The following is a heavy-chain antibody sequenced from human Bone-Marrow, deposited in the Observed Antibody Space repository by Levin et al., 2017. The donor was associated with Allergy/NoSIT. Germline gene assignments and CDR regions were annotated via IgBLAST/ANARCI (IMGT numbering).Heavy chain of an antibody. D-gene: IGHD3-3*01. Sequence: SCSVVGFSLSDYRMNWVRQAPGKGLEWVSSISTTGNYIYYGDSVRGRFTISRDGAKNSLYLQMNSLTVEDTAIYYCAREGYDFWTGYYNGAGYGMDVWGQGTTVTVSS. CDR2: ISTTGNYI. J-gene: IGHJ6*02. V-gene: IGHV3-21*01. CDR1: GFSLSDYR. CDR3: AREGYDFWTGYYNGAGYGMDV.